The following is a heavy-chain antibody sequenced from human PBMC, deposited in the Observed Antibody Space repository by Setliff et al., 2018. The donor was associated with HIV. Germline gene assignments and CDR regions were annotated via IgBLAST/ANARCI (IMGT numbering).Heavy chain of an antibody. J-gene: IGHJ1*01. D-gene: IGHD3-10*01. CDR3: ARGGSGSPRPLQH. V-gene: IGHV3-74*01. Sequence: PGGSLRLSCAASGFTFSTSWMHWVRQVPGEGVMWVSRINGDGSTTNYADSVKGRFTISRDNAKNTLYLQMNSLRAEDTAVYYCARGGSGSPRPLQHWGQGTLVTVSS. CDR2: INGDGSTT. CDR1: GFTFSTSW.